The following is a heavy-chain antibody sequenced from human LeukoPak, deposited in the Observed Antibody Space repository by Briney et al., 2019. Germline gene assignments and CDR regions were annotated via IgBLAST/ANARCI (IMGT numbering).Heavy chain of an antibody. CDR2: IYYSGST. J-gene: IGHJ3*02. CDR3: ARVRGYGGIEARAFDI. D-gene: IGHD4-23*01. Sequence: SETLSLTCTVSGGTIRNYYWSWIRQPPGKGLEWIGNIYYSGSTNYNPSLKSRITISVETSKNQFSLKLSSVTAADTAVYYCARVRGYGGIEARAFDIWGQGTMVTVSS. CDR1: GGTIRNYY. V-gene: IGHV4-59*01.